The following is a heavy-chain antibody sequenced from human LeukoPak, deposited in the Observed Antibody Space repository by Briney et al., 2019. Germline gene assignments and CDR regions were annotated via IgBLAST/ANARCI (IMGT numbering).Heavy chain of an antibody. Sequence: PGGTLRLSCVASGFSFSSDGMSWVRQAPGKGLEWVAVISYDGSNKYYADSVKGRFTISRDNSKNTLYLQMNSLRAEDTAVYYCARPGSGSYTDYWGQGTLVTVSS. CDR1: GFSFSSDG. V-gene: IGHV3-30*03. D-gene: IGHD1-26*01. CDR3: ARPGSGSYTDY. CDR2: ISYDGSNK. J-gene: IGHJ4*02.